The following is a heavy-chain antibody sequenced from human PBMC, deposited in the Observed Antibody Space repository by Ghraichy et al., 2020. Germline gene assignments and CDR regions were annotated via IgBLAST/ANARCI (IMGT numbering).Heavy chain of an antibody. J-gene: IGHJ2*01. CDR1: GGSFSGYY. V-gene: IGHV4-34*01. CDR3: ARSPEYYDILTGYYPYWYFDL. CDR2: INHSGST. Sequence: SETLSLTCAVYGGSFSGYYWSWIRQPPGKGLEWIGEINHSGSTNYNPSLKSRVTISVDTSKNQFSLKLSSVTAADTAVYYCARSPEYYDILTGYYPYWYFDLWGRGTLVTVSS. D-gene: IGHD3-9*01.